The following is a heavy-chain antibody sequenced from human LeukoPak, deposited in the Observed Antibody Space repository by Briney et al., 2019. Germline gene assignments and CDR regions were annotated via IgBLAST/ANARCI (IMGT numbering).Heavy chain of an antibody. V-gene: IGHV4-4*07. D-gene: IGHD6-25*01. Sequence: SETLSLTCTVSGDSISNYYWTWIRQSAGKGLQWIGRINTSGNTNYNPYLKSRVTMSLDTSKNQFSLNLSSVTAADTAVYYCARQRLGFRVDLWRKGTTLSLSS. CDR2: INTSGNT. CDR1: GDSISNYY. J-gene: IGHJ6*04. CDR3: ARQRLGFRVDL.